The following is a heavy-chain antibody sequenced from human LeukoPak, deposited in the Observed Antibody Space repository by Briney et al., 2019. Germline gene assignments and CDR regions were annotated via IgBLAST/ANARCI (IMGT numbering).Heavy chain of an antibody. V-gene: IGHV3-43*02. CDR3: AKAHNCNYYYGMDV. D-gene: IGHD1-20*01. Sequence: GGSLRLSCAASGFTSDGYAMHWVRQAPGKGLEWVSLISGDGGSTYYADSVKGRFTISRDNSKNSLYLQMNSLRTEDTALYYCAKAHNCNYYYGMDVWGQGTTVTVSS. CDR1: GFTSDGYA. CDR2: ISGDGGST. J-gene: IGHJ6*02.